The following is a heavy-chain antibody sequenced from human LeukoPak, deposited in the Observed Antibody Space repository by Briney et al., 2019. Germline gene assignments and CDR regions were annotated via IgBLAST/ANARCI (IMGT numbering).Heavy chain of an antibody. CDR2: IYSGGST. D-gene: IGHD4-17*01. CDR1: GFTVSSNY. J-gene: IGHJ4*02. CDR3: ARDVYGDYAIDY. Sequence: GGSLRLSCAASGFTVSSNYMSWVRQAPGKGLEWVSVIYSGGSTYYADSVKGRFTITRDNAKNSLYLQMNSLRAEDTAVYYCARDVYGDYAIDYWGQGTLVTVSS. V-gene: IGHV3-66*01.